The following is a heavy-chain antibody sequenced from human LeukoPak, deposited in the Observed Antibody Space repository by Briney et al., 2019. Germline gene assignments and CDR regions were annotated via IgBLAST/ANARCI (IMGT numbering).Heavy chain of an antibody. V-gene: IGHV3-30-3*01. J-gene: IGHJ4*02. Sequence: QPGGSLRLSCAASGFTFSSYAMHWVRQAPGKGLEWVAVISYDGSNKYYADSVKGRFTISRDNSKNTLYLQMNSLRAEDTAVYYCARLPRARYYFDYWGQGTLVTVSS. CDR1: GFTFSSYA. CDR2: ISYDGSNK. CDR3: ARLPRARYYFDY.